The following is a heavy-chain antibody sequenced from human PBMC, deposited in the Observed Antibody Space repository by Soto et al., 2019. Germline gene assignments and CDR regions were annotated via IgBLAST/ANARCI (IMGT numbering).Heavy chain of an antibody. V-gene: IGHV2-5*01. D-gene: IGHD3-16*01. CDR2: IYWNEDK. J-gene: IGHJ4*02. CDR1: GFSVSARGVG. CDR3: AHSPWGAAPDY. Sequence: QITLKESGPTLVKPTQTLTLTCTVSGFSVSARGVGVGWIRQPPGKALEWLGIIYWNEDKRYSPSLKSRLTITKDPSKSQVVLTMTNLDPVNTATYYCAHSPWGAAPDYWGQGTLVTVSS.